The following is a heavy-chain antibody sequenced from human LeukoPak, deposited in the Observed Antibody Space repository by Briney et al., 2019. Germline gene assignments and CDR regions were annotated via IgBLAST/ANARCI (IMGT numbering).Heavy chain of an antibody. CDR2: INHSGST. J-gene: IGHJ4*02. D-gene: IGHD2-2*02. CDR3: AREPRHLYCSSTSCYKHYFDY. Sequence: SETLSLTCAVYGGSFSVYYWSWIRQPPGEGLEWTGEINHSGSTNYNPSLKSRVTISVDTSKNQFSLKLSSVTAADTAVYYCAREPRHLYCSSTSCYKHYFDYWGQGTLVTVSS. CDR1: GGSFSVYY. V-gene: IGHV4-34*01.